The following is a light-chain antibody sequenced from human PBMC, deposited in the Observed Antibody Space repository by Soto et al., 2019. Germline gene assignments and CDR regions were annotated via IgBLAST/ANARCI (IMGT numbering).Light chain of an antibody. CDR3: CSYAGTSSFI. V-gene: IGLV2-23*03. J-gene: IGLJ2*01. CDR1: SSDVGKYKF. Sequence: QSVLTQPASVSGSPGQSITISCTGASSDVGKYKFVSWYQHHPGQAPKLMIYEGNKRPSGISNRFSGSKSGNTASLTISGLQAEDEADYYCCSYAGTSSFIFGGGTKLTVL. CDR2: EGN.